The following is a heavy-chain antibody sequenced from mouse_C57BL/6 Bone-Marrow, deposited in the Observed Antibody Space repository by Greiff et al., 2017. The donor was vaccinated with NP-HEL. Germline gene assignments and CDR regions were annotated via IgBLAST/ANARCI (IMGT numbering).Heavy chain of an antibody. CDR2: IWWDDDK. V-gene: IGHV8-8*01. CDR1: GFSLSTFGMG. D-gene: IGHD1-1*01. J-gene: IGHJ3*01. Sequence: QVTLKVCGPGILQPSQTLSLTCSFSGFSLSTFGMGVGWIRQPSGKGLEWLAHIWWDDDKYYNPALKSRLTISKDTSKNQVFLKIANVDTADTATYYCARITLFYGSSYGAWFAYWGQGTLVTVSA. CDR3: ARITLFYGSSYGAWFAY.